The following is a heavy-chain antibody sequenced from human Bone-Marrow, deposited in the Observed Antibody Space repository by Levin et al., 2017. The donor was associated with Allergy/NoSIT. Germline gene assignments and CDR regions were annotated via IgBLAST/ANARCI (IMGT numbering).Heavy chain of an antibody. V-gene: IGHV1-69*13. J-gene: IGHJ4*02. Sequence: VASVKVSCKPSGGTFNNYAFSWVRLAPGQGLEWMGQVIPMYNTPTYARQFQGRVTITADESTRTAYMELSSLKSEDTALYYCAGGLVRFLEWPTYYFDYWGQGTLVTVSS. CDR2: VIPMYNTP. CDR3: AGGLVRFLEWPTYYFDY. CDR1: GGTFNNYA. D-gene: IGHD3-3*01.